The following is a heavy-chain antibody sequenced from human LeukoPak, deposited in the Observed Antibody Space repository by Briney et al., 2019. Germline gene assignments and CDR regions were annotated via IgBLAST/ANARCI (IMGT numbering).Heavy chain of an antibody. CDR2: IYHSGST. V-gene: IGHV4-30-2*01. J-gene: IGHJ4*02. CDR3: ARRPLEVGGNYYFDY. CDR1: GGSISSGGYS. D-gene: IGHD1-26*01. Sequence: SETLSLTCAVSGGSISSGGYSWSWIRQPPGKGLEWIGYIYHSGSTYYNPSLKSRVTISVDKSENQFSLKLNSLTAADTAVYYCARRPLEVGGNYYFDYWGQGTLVTVSS.